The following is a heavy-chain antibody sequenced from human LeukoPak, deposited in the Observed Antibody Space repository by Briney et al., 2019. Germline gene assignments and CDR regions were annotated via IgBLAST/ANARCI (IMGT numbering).Heavy chain of an antibody. Sequence: ASVKVSCTASGTTFSSYAISWVRQTPGQGLEWLRGIIPIFGTANYAQKFQGKVTITADESTSTAYMELSSLRSEDMAVYYCAREMDIVVVPAASGDAFDIWGQGTMVTVSS. CDR1: GTTFSSYA. V-gene: IGHV1-69*13. CDR2: IIPIFGTA. CDR3: AREMDIVVVPAASGDAFDI. D-gene: IGHD2-2*03. J-gene: IGHJ3*02.